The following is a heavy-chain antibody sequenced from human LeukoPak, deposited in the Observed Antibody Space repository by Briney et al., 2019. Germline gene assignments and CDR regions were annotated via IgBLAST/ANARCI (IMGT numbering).Heavy chain of an antibody. V-gene: IGHV1-2*02. D-gene: IGHD3-10*01. J-gene: IGHJ5*02. CDR2: INPNSGGT. Sequence: GASVKVSCKASGYTFTGYYMHWVRQAPGQGLEWMGWINPNSGGTNYAQKFQGRVTMTRDTSISTAYMELRSLRSDGTAVYYCARDHPRFGESDWFDPWGQGTLVTVSS. CDR1: GYTFTGYY. CDR3: ARDHPRFGESDWFDP.